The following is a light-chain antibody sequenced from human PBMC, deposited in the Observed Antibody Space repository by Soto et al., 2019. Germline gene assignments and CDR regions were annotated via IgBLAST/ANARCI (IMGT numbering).Light chain of an antibody. Sequence: QSVLTQPASVSASPGQSISLSCTGTSNDVGAFDYVSWYQQHPGKAPQLIIFEVFNRPSGVSTRFSGSKSGSTASLTISGLKAENEADYFGSSYATNNAPVFGGGTKVTVL. CDR2: EVF. J-gene: IGLJ3*02. CDR1: SNDVGAFDY. V-gene: IGLV2-14*01. CDR3: SSYATNNAPV.